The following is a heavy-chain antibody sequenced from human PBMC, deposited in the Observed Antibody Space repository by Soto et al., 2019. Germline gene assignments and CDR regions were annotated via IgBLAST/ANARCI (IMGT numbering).Heavy chain of an antibody. J-gene: IGHJ2*01. CDR1: GFTFSSYW. CDR2: IRQEGSEI. Sequence: GGSLRLSCAASGFTFSSYWMTWVRQAPGKGLEWVANIRQEGSEIYYVDSVRGRFTISRDNAKNSLYLQMNSLRAEDTAVYYCARFLGGGRSRSPLFDLWGRGTLVTVSS. V-gene: IGHV3-7*01. D-gene: IGHD2-15*01. CDR3: ARFLGGGRSRSPLFDL.